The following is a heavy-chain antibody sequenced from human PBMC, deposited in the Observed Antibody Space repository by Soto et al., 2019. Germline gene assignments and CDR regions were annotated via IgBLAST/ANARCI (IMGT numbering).Heavy chain of an antibody. D-gene: IGHD6-13*01. CDR1: GYTFTGYY. J-gene: IGHJ3*02. CDR3: ARSIAAAGPRGAFDI. V-gene: IGHV1-2*02. CDR2: INPNSGGT. Sequence: ASVKVCCKASGYTFTGYYMHWVRQAPGQGLEWMGWINPNSGGTNYAQKFQGRVTMTRDTSISTAYMELSRLRSDDTAVYYCARSIAAAGPRGAFDIWGHGTMVTVSS.